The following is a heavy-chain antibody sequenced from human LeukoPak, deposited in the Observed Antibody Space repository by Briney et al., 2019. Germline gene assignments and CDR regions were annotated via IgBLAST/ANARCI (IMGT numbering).Heavy chain of an antibody. Sequence: SETLSLTCTVSGGSITSSSYYWGWIRQPPGKGLEWIGYIYYSGSTNYNPSLKSRVTISVDTSKNQFSLKLSSVAAADTAVYYCARTTEAHSWRTRYYDYYMDVWGKGTTVTVSS. CDR3: ARTTEAHSWRTRYYDYYMDV. J-gene: IGHJ6*03. CDR2: IYYSGST. D-gene: IGHD6-13*01. V-gene: IGHV4-61*05. CDR1: GGSITSSSYY.